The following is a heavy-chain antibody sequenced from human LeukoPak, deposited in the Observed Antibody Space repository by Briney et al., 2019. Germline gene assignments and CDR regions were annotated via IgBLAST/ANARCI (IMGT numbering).Heavy chain of an antibody. J-gene: IGHJ6*03. D-gene: IGHD3-3*01. CDR3: ARGVELEWLYPYYYYYYMDV. CDR1: GFSFNSYW. V-gene: IGHV3-74*01. CDR2: IDNDGST. Sequence: PGGSLRLSCAASGFSFNSYWMHWVRQAPGKGLEWVSRIDNDGSTRYADSVKGRFTISRDNAKNSLYLQMNSLRAEDTAVYYCARGVELEWLYPYYYYYYMDVWGKGTTVTVSS.